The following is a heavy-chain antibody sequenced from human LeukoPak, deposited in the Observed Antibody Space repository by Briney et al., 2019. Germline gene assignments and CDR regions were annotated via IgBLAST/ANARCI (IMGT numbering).Heavy chain of an antibody. J-gene: IGHJ4*02. V-gene: IGHV3-33*01. D-gene: IGHD6-19*01. CDR3: ARDQPGYSSGWYGY. CDR2: MWYDGSNK. Sequence: GGSLRLSCAASGFTFSSYGMHWVRQAPGKGLEWVAVMWYDGSNKYYADSVEGRFTNSRDISKNTLFLQMNSLRAEDTAVYYCARDQPGYSSGWYGYWGQGTLVTVSS. CDR1: GFTFSSYG.